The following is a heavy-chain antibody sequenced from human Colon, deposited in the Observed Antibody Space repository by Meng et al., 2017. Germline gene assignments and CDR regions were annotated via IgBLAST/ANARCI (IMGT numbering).Heavy chain of an antibody. CDR2: ISYDGSNQ. D-gene: IGHD5-12*01. CDR3: ATRGFSDYDKSYYFDY. V-gene: IGHV3-30*03. J-gene: IGHJ4*02. Sequence: GESLKTSCAASGFTFSSHVMHWVRQAPGKGLDWVALISYDGSNQYYADSVQGRFTISRDNSKNTLYLQMNSLRGKDTAGYYCATRGFSDYDKSYYFDYWGQGTLVTVSS. CDR1: GFTFSSHV.